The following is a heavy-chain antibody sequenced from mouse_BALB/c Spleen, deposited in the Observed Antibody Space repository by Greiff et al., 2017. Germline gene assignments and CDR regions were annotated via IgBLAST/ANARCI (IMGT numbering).Heavy chain of an antibody. CDR2: IWSGGST. J-gene: IGHJ1*01. Sequence: VKLVESGPGLVQPSQSLSITCTVSGFSLTSYGVHWVRQSPGKGLEWLGVIWSGGSTDYNAAFISRLSISKDNSKSQVFFKMNSLQANDTAIYYCASRWLLPPYWYFDVWGAGTTVTVSS. CDR3: ASRWLLPPYWYFDV. CDR1: GFSLTSYG. V-gene: IGHV2-2*02. D-gene: IGHD2-3*01.